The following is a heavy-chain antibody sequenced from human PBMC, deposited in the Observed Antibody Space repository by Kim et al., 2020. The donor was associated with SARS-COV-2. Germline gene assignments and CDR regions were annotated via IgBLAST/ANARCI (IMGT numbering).Heavy chain of an antibody. CDR3: ARGMVGATWRQYYYYGMDV. V-gene: IGHV4-34*01. CDR1: GGSFSGYY. D-gene: IGHD1-26*01. CDR2: INHSGSN. Sequence: SETLSLTCAVSGGSFSGYYWSWIRQPPGKGLEWIGEINHSGSNNYNPSLKSRVTITVDTTKNQSSLKQSSVTAAETAVYYCARGMVGATWRQYYYYGMDVWGQGTTVTVSS. J-gene: IGHJ6*02.